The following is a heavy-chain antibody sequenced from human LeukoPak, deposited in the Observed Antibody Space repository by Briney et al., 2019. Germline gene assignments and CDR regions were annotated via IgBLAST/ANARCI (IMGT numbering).Heavy chain of an antibody. V-gene: IGHV4-34*01. CDR1: GGSFCGYY. D-gene: IGHD6-13*01. J-gene: IGHJ4*02. CDR3: ARTGIAAAGTGQPDY. Sequence: PSETLSLTCAVYGGSFCGYYWSWIRQPPGKGLEWIGEINHSGSTNYNPSLKSRVTISVDTSKNQFSLKLSSVTAADTAVYYCARTGIAAAGTGQPDYWGQGTLVTVSS. CDR2: INHSGST.